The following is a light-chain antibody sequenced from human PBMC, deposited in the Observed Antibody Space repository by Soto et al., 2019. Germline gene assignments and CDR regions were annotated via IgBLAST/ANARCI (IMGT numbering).Light chain of an antibody. V-gene: IGKV3-20*01. CDR3: QQYGSSPPEA. CDR2: GAS. J-gene: IGKJ1*01. Sequence: EIVLTQSPGTLSLSPGERATLSCRTSQSVSNSYLAWYQQKPGQAPRLLIYGASSRATGIPDRFSGSVSGTDFTLTISRLEPEDFAVYYCQQYGSSPPEAFGQGTKVESK. CDR1: QSVSNSY.